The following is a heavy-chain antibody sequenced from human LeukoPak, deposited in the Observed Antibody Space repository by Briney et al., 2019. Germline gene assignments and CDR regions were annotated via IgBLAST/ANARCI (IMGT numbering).Heavy chain of an antibody. CDR2: ISSSSSTI. J-gene: IGHJ3*02. D-gene: IGHD4-11*01. CDR1: GFTFSSYS. Sequence: GGSLRLSCAASGFTFSSYSMNWVRQAPGKGLEWVSYISSSSSTIYYADSVKGRFTISRDNAKNSLYLQMNSLRAEDTAVYYCASHLTTPLFDIWGQGTMVTVSS. CDR3: ASHLTTPLFDI. V-gene: IGHV3-48*01.